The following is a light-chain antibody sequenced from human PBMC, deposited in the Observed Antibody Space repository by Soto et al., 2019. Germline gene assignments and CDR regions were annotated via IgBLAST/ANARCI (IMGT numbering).Light chain of an antibody. J-gene: IGLJ1*01. CDR2: DVS. CDR3: QSYATGLSVLYV. CDR1: SSDVGGYNY. V-gene: IGLV2-14*01. Sequence: SVLPRPASVSVSPGQSITISCTGTSSDVGGYNYVSWYQQHPGKAPKLMIYDVSNRPSGVSSRFSGSKSGNTASLAVTGLQAEDEADYYCQSYATGLSVLYVFGTGTKVTVL.